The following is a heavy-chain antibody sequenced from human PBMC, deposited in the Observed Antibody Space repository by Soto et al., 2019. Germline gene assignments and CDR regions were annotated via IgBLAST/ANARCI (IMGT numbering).Heavy chain of an antibody. CDR3: ARGGGLFTRWCEGGFDS. CDR1: GGSFSRGFW. Sequence: QVHLQESGPGLVKPSGTLSLTCAVSGGSFSRGFWWSWVRQSPGKGLEWIGEIYDSGTTNYRPSLKNRVTISVDKSKNQFSLNLRSVTAADTAVYYCARGGGLFTRWCEGGFDSWGQGTLVTVSS. D-gene: IGHD3-16*01. V-gene: IGHV4-4*02. J-gene: IGHJ4*02. CDR2: IYDSGTT.